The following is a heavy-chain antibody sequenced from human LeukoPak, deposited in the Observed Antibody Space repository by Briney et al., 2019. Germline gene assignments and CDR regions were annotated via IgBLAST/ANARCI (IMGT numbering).Heavy chain of an antibody. D-gene: IGHD4-23*01. Sequence: PGGSLRLSCAASGFTFSSYAMSWVRQAPGKGLEWVSAISGSGGSTYYADSVKGRFTISRDNSDNTLYLQMNSLRAEDSAVYYCAKDEYSLGDYSGELPSTFDYWGQGTLVTVSS. V-gene: IGHV3-23*01. J-gene: IGHJ4*02. CDR2: ISGSGGST. CDR1: GFTFSSYA. CDR3: AKDEYSLGDYSGELPSTFDY.